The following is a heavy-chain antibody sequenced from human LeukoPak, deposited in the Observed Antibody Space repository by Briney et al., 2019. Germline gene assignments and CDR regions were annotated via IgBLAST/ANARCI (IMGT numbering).Heavy chain of an antibody. J-gene: IGHJ4*02. CDR3: ARESDILTGCPDY. V-gene: IGHV3-48*01. CDR2: ISSSSSTM. CDR1: GFTFSSYE. Sequence: PGGSLRLSCAASGFTFSSYEMNWVRQAPGKGLEWVSYISSSSSTMYYADSVKGRFTISRDNAKNSLYLQMNSLRAEDTAVYYCARESDILTGCPDYWGQGTLVTVSS. D-gene: IGHD3-9*01.